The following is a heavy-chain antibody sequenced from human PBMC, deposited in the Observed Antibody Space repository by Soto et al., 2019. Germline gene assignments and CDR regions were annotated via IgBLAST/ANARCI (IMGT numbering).Heavy chain of an antibody. CDR2: IKQDGSEK. D-gene: IGHD3-22*01. J-gene: IGHJ1*01. CDR3: ARDRVESGYPEYFQF. Sequence: VGLLRLSCAASGFTFSSHWMSWVRQDPGKGLEWVANIKQDGSEKYYVDSVKGRFTISRDNAKNSLYLQMNSLRAEDTAVYYCARDRVESGYPEYFQFWGQGTLVTVSS. CDR1: GFTFSSHW. V-gene: IGHV3-7*05.